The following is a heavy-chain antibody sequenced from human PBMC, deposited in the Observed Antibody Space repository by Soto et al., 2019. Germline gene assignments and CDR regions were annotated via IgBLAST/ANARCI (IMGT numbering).Heavy chain of an antibody. J-gene: IGHJ4*02. Sequence: GGSLRLSCAASGFTFSSYAMSWVRQAPGKGLEWVSAFSGSGGSTYYADSVKGRFTISRDNSKNTLYLQMNSLRAEDTAVYYCAKGGSHDLFTGYYPDYWGQGTLVTVSS. D-gene: IGHD3-9*01. CDR2: FSGSGGST. CDR1: GFTFSSYA. V-gene: IGHV3-23*01. CDR3: AKGGSHDLFTGYYPDY.